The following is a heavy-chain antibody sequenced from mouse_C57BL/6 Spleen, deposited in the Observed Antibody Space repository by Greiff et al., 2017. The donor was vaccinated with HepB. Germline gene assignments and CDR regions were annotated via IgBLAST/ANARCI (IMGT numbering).Heavy chain of an antibody. D-gene: IGHD1-1*01. CDR1: GYAFTNYL. CDR2: INPGSGGT. J-gene: IGHJ1*03. V-gene: IGHV1-54*01. Sequence: QVQLQQSGAELVRPGTSVKVSCKASGYAFTNYLIEWVKQRPGQGLEWIGVINPGSGGTNYNEKFKGKATLTADKSSSTAYMQLSSLTSEDSAVYFCARSLYYYGSSPYFDVWGTGTTVTVSS. CDR3: ARSLYYYGSSPYFDV.